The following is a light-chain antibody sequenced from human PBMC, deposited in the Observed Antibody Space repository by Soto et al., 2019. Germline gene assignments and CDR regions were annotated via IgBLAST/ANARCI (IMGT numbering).Light chain of an antibody. CDR1: NIGTRN. V-gene: IGLV3-9*01. Sequence: SYELTQPLSVSVPLGQTASITCGGNNIGTRNVHWYQQKPGQAPVLVVYRDSNRPSGIPERFSGSNSGNTATLTISGLQDEDEASYYCCSYARNRLYVFGSGTKLTVL. J-gene: IGLJ1*01. CDR2: RDS. CDR3: CSYARNRLYV.